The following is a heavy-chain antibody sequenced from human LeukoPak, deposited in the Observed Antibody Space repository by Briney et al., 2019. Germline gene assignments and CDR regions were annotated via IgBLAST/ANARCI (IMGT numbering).Heavy chain of an antibody. Sequence: SETLSLNCTVSGGSISSYYWSWIRQPAGKGLEWIGRIYTGGSTNYNPSLKSRVTMSVDTSKNQFSLTLSSVTAADTAVYYCARELQLRFLEWSSTNQPPHYGTDVWGQGTTVTVSS. D-gene: IGHD3-3*01. CDR3: ARELQLRFLEWSSTNQPPHYGTDV. CDR2: IYTGGST. J-gene: IGHJ6*02. CDR1: GGSISSYY. V-gene: IGHV4-4*07.